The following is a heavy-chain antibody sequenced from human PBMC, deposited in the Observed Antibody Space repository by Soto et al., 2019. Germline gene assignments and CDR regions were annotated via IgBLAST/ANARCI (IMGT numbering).Heavy chain of an antibody. CDR3: ARDARMTTVTDYYYYYYGMDV. D-gene: IGHD4-4*01. J-gene: IGHJ6*02. Sequence: VKVSCKASGYTFTSYYMHWVRQAPGQGLEWMGIINPSGGSTSYAQKFQGRVTMTRDTSTSTVYMELSSLRSEDTAVYYCARDARMTTVTDYYYYYYGMDVWGQGTTVTVSS. V-gene: IGHV1-46*01. CDR2: INPSGGST. CDR1: GYTFTSYY.